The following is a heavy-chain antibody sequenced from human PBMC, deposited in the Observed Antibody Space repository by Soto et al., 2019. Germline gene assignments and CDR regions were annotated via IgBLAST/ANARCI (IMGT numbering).Heavy chain of an antibody. CDR1: GFTFSSYA. Sequence: GGSLRLSCAASGFTFSSYAMSWVRQAPGKGLEWVSAISGSGGSTYYADSVKGRFTISRDNSKNTLYLQMNSLRAEDTAVYYCAKDRRYNGYSRSWDTYFDYSGTGTLVTVSS. D-gene: IGHD6-13*01. CDR3: AKDRRYNGYSRSWDTYFDY. CDR2: ISGSGGST. J-gene: IGHJ4*02. V-gene: IGHV3-23*01.